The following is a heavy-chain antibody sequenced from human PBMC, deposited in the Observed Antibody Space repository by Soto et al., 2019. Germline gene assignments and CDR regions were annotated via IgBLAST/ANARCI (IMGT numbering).Heavy chain of an antibody. CDR3: AKGGATYGLLTHDY. Sequence: WGSLRLSCTASRFTCSNFAMSWVRQAPGKGLEWVSTITGTSANTYYTDSVKGRFAISRDNSQNTLYLQMNSLTTEDAAVYYCAKGGATYGLLTHDYWGQGTLVTVSS. V-gene: IGHV3-23*01. CDR2: ITGTSANT. CDR1: RFTCSNFA. D-gene: IGHD3-9*01. J-gene: IGHJ4*02.